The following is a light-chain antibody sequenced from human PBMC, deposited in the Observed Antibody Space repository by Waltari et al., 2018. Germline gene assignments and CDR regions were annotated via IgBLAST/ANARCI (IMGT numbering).Light chain of an antibody. J-gene: IGLJ1*01. Sequence: SSEMTQEPAVSVALGQTVRITCQGGGLRTFYANWYQQKPGQAPPLVIYDEDNRPTGKPERVSGSRSGNTAFLTISGAQAEDEADYYCHTRDISGDHLVFGSGTKVTVL. CDR2: DED. CDR1: GLRTFY. CDR3: HTRDISGDHLV. V-gene: IGLV3-19*01.